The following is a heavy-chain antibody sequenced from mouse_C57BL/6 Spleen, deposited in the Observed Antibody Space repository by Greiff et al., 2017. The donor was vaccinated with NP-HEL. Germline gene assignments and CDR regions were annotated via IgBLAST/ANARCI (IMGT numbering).Heavy chain of an antibody. CDR3: AREGIYDGYYYFDY. V-gene: IGHV1-82*01. J-gene: IGHJ2*01. Sequence: VQLQQSGPELVKPGASVKISCKASGYAFSSSWMNWVKQRPGKGLEWIGRIYPGDGDTNYNGKFKGKATLTADKSSSTAYMQLSSLTSEDSAVYFCAREGIYDGYYYFDYWGQGTTLTVSS. CDR1: GYAFSSSW. CDR2: IYPGDGDT. D-gene: IGHD2-3*01.